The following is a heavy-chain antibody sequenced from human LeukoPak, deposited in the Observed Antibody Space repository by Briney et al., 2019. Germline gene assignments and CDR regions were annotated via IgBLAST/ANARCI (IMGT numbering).Heavy chain of an antibody. Sequence: GGSLRLSCAASGFTFSNYYMSWVRQAPGKGLEWVSYISSNGSNTYYADSVKGRFTVSSYNAKDSLYLQMTSLRAEETAVYCCASQYGLDYWGQGTLVTVSS. CDR2: ISSNGSNT. CDR1: GFTFSNYY. V-gene: IGHV3-11*01. CDR3: ASQYGLDY. J-gene: IGHJ4*02. D-gene: IGHD3-10*01.